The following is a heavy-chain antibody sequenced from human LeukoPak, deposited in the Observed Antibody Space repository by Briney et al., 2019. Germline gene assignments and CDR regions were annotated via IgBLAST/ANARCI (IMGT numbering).Heavy chain of an antibody. V-gene: IGHV3-23*01. CDR3: AKGPHSSGWHYFDY. D-gene: IGHD6-19*01. CDR1: GFTFSRYA. J-gene: IGHJ4*02. CDR2: ISGGGGST. Sequence: GGSLRLSCAASGFTFSRYAMNWVRQPPGRGLEWVSAISGGGGSTYYTDSVKGRFTISRDNSKNTLYLQMDSLTAEDTALYYCAKGPHSSGWHYFDYWGQGTLVTVSS.